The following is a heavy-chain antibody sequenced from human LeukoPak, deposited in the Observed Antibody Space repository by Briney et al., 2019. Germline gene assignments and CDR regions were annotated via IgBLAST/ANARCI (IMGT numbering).Heavy chain of an antibody. CDR1: GFTVSSNY. V-gene: IGHV3-66*01. Sequence: PGGSLRLSCAASGFTVSSNYMNWVRQAPGKGLEWVSVIYSGGSTYFADSVEGRFTISRDNSKNTLYLQMNSLRAEDTAVYYCARDLEYRTAGRFDPWGQRTLVTVSS. CDR3: ARDLEYRTAGRFDP. CDR2: IYSGGST. J-gene: IGHJ5*02. D-gene: IGHD6-6*01.